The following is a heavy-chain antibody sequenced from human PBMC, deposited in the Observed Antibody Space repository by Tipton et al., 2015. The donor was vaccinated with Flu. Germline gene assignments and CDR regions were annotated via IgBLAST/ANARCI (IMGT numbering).Heavy chain of an antibody. Sequence: TLSLTCTVSGASISSDDYYWSWIRQPPGKGLEWIGYIYYSGSTYYNPSLKSRVIISIDMSKNQFSLKLTSVTAADAAVYYCARANIAVAGEEYNWFDPWGQGTLVTVSS. D-gene: IGHD6-19*01. CDR2: IYYSGST. V-gene: IGHV4-30-4*02. CDR1: GASISSDDYY. CDR3: ARANIAVAGEEYNWFDP. J-gene: IGHJ5*02.